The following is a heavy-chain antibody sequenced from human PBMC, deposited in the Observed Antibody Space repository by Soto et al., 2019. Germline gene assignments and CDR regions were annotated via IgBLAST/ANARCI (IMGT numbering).Heavy chain of an antibody. CDR2: IYYSGST. CDR3: ASLPWI. Sequence: QVQLQESGPGLVKPSQTLSLTCTVSGGSISSGGYYWTWIRQHPGKGLEWLGYIYYSGSTYYNPSLNRRLTISVVPPKKQFSLKLSSVTAPGPAAYYCASLPWIWGQGTLVTVSS. V-gene: IGHV4-31*03. D-gene: IGHD5-12*01. CDR1: GGSISSGGYY. J-gene: IGHJ4*02.